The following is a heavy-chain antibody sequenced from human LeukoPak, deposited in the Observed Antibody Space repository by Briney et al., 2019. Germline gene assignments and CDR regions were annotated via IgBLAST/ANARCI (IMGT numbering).Heavy chain of an antibody. CDR2: IRYDGTNK. CDR3: AKDGAAVAGTPWYYYYMDV. D-gene: IGHD6-19*01. Sequence: PGGSLRLSCAASGFTFSNYGMHWVRQAPGKGLEWVAFIRYDGTNKYYADSVKGRFTISRDNSKNTLYLQMNTLKPEDTAVYDCAKDGAAVAGTPWYYYYMDVWGKGTTVTVSS. CDR1: GFTFSNYG. J-gene: IGHJ6*03. V-gene: IGHV3-30*02.